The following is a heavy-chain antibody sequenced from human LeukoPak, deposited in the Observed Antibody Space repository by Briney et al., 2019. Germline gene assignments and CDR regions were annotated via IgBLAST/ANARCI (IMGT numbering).Heavy chain of an antibody. CDR2: INPNSGGT. V-gene: IGHV1-2*02. CDR3: APEYSSTWYHLDY. CDR1: GYSFVGYH. D-gene: IGHD6-13*01. Sequence: ASVKVSCKASGYSFVGYHMHWVRQAPGQGLEWMGWINPNSGGTNYAQKFQGRVTMTRDTSISTAYMELSRLTSDDTAVYYCAPEYSSTWYHLDYWGQGTLVTVSS. J-gene: IGHJ4*02.